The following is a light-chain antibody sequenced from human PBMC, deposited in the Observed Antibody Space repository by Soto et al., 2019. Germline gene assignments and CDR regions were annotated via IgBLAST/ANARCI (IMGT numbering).Light chain of an antibody. CDR3: AAWDDSLNGYV. CDR1: SSNIGNNA. V-gene: IGLV1-36*01. J-gene: IGLJ1*01. CDR2: YDD. Sequence: QSALTQPPSVSEAPRQRVTISCSGSSSNIGNNAVNWYQQLPGKAPKLLIYYDDLLPPGVSDRFSGSKSGTSASLAISGLQSEDEADYYCAAWDDSLNGYVFGTGTKVTV.